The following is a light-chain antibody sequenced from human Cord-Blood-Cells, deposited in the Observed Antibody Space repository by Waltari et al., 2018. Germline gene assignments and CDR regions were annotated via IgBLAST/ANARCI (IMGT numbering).Light chain of an antibody. Sequence: DIVMTQTPLSLSVTPGQPASISCKSSQSLLHSDGKTYLYWYLQKPGQSPQLLIYEVSCRFSGVPDRFSGSGSGTDFTLKISRVEAEDVGVYYCMQGIHLPLTFGGGTKVEIK. CDR1: QSLLHSDGKTY. V-gene: IGKV2-29*02. J-gene: IGKJ4*01. CDR2: EVS. CDR3: MQGIHLPLT.